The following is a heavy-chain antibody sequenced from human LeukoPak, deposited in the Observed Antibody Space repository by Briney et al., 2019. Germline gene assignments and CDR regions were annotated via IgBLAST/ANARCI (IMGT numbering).Heavy chain of an antibody. Sequence: PEGSLRLSCAASGFTFSNYAMSWVRQAPGKGLEWVSAISDSGGSTYDADSVKGRFTISRDNSKNTLYLQMNSLRAEDTAVYYCARPYYYGSGSYGGLDYWGQGTLVTVSS. CDR3: ARPYYYGSGSYGGLDY. J-gene: IGHJ4*02. CDR2: ISDSGGST. V-gene: IGHV3-23*01. CDR1: GFTFSNYA. D-gene: IGHD3-10*01.